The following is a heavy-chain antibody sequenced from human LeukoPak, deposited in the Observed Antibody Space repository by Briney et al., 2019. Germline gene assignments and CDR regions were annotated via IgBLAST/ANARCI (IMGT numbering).Heavy chain of an antibody. V-gene: IGHV4-39*01. J-gene: IGHJ4*02. CDR3: ARGRADYFDY. Sequence: SETLSLTCTVSGDSISSSSYYWGWIRQTPGKGLEWIGSIYYTGTTNYNPSLESRLTISVGTSKNQFSLKLSSVTAADTVVYYYARGRADYFDYWGQGALVTVSS. CDR1: GDSISSSSYY. CDR2: IYYTGTT. D-gene: IGHD1-26*01.